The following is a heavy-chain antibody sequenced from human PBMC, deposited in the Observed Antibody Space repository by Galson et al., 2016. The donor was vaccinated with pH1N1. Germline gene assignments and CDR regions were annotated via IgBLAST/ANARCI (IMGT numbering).Heavy chain of an antibody. D-gene: IGHD3-22*01. CDR3: ASYAVTYYYDSSGYPDWYFDL. J-gene: IGHJ2*01. CDR1: GYSFTSYW. Sequence: QSGAEVKKPGESLKISCKGSGYSFTSYWIGWLPQLPGKGLEWMGTVYPGDSDTRYSPSFRGQVTISADKSTSTAYLQWSSLKASDTASYYCASYAVTYYYDSSGYPDWYFDLWGRGTLVTVSS. V-gene: IGHV5-51*03. CDR2: VYPGDSDT.